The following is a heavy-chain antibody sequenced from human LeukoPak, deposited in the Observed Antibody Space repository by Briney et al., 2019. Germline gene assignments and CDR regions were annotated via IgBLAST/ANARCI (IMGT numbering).Heavy chain of an antibody. J-gene: IGHJ4*02. Sequence: GGSLRLSCEASGFTFSSHWMRWARQAPGKGLEWVADINKDGSEKKYVDSVKGRFSISRDNAKNSLYLQMNSLRADDTAVYYCVRDANWGSDYWGQGTLVTLSS. CDR2: INKDGSEK. D-gene: IGHD7-27*01. CDR1: GFTFSSHW. CDR3: VRDANWGSDY. V-gene: IGHV3-7*01.